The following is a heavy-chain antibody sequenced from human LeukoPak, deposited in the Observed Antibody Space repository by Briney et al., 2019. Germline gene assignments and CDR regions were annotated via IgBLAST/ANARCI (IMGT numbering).Heavy chain of an antibody. CDR1: GFTFNNAW. CDR3: ARERRGDDSFDI. V-gene: IGHV3-64*01. Sequence: GGSLSLYCAASGFTFNNAWMSWVRQAPGKGLEYVSTISTNGGRTYYANSVKGRFTISRDNPKNTVYLQMGSLRAEDMAVYYCARERRGDDSFDICGQGTMVTVSS. J-gene: IGHJ3*02. CDR2: ISTNGGRT. D-gene: IGHD3-16*01.